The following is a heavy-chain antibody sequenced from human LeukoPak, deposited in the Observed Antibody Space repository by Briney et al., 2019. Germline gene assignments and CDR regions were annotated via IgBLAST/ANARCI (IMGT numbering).Heavy chain of an antibody. CDR1: GFTFTTYF. V-gene: IGHV4-4*01. Sequence: GSLRLSCAASGFTFTTYFMTWVRQAPGKGLEWIGEIHRSGSTYYNPSLESRLTMSLDKSKNQFSLNLYSVTAADTAVYFCVTGGSSWNEYWGQGTLVTVSS. CDR2: IHRSGST. D-gene: IGHD6-13*01. CDR3: VTGGSSWNEY. J-gene: IGHJ4*02.